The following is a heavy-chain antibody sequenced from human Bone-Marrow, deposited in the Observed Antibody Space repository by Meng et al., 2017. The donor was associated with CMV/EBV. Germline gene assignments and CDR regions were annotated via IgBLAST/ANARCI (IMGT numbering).Heavy chain of an antibody. Sequence: KVSCEPSGHSFTNYAMHWVRQDAGRRLEWMGWINAGNSNTKYSQDFQGRLTTSRETSRNTAYMELSRLRSEDTAVYYCVMATNYHFDYWGQGTLVTVSS. J-gene: IGHJ4*02. V-gene: IGHV1-3*01. CDR2: INAGNSNT. CDR3: VMATNYHFDY. CDR1: GHSFTNYA. D-gene: IGHD5-24*01.